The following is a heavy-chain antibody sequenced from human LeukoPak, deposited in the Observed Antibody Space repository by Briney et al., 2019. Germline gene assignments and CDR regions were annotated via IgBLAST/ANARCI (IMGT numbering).Heavy chain of an antibody. D-gene: IGHD3-16*01. CDR1: EFTFSSYS. Sequence: GGSLRLSCAASEFTFSSYSMNWVRQAPGKGLEWVSYITNSGNSKSYADSVKGRFTISRDNAKNSLYLQMNSLRAEDTALYYCAKAGGEYWLYNDNWFDPWGQGTLVTVSS. V-gene: IGHV3-48*04. CDR3: AKAGGEYWLYNDNWFDP. J-gene: IGHJ5*02. CDR2: ITNSGNSK.